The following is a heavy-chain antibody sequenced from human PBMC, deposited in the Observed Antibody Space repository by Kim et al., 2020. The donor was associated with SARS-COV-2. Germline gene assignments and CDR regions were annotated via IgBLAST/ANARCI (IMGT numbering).Heavy chain of an antibody. V-gene: IGHV4-39*01. D-gene: IGHD3-3*01. CDR3: ARSPRPLRFPYFDY. Sequence: SETLSLTCTVSGGSISSSSYYWGWIRQPPGKGLEWIGSIYYSGSTYYNPSLKSRVTISVDTSKNQFSLKLISVTAADTAVYYCARSPRPLRFPYFDYWGQGTLVTVSS. J-gene: IGHJ4*02. CDR2: IYYSGST. CDR1: GGSISSSSYY.